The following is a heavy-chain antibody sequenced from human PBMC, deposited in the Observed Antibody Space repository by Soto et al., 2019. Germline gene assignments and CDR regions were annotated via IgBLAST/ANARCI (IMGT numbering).Heavy chain of an antibody. Sequence: GGSLRLSCAASGFTFSSYGMHWVRQAPGKGLEWVAVISYDGSNKYYADSVKGRFTISRDNSKNTLYLQMNSLRAEDTAGYYCAKDLVYDFWSGSQGYYYYGMDVSGQGTTVT. CDR1: GFTFSSYG. CDR3: AKDLVYDFWSGSQGYYYYGMDV. J-gene: IGHJ6*02. CDR2: ISYDGSNK. V-gene: IGHV3-30*18. D-gene: IGHD3-3*01.